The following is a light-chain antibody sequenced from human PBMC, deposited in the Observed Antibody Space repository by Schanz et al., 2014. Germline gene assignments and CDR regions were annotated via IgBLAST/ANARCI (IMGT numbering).Light chain of an antibody. CDR1: RSDVGGYNY. CDR2: DVS. CDR3: CSYADSSTWV. V-gene: IGLV2-14*03. Sequence: QSALTQPASVSGSPGQSITISCTGTRSDVGGYNYVSWYQQHPGKAPRLMISDVSDRPSGVSNRFSGSRSGSTASLTISGLQAEDEADYYCCSYADSSTWVFGGGTKLTVL. J-gene: IGLJ3*02.